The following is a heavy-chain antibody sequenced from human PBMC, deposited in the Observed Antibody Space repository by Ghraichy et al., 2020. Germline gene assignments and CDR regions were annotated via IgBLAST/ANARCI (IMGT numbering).Heavy chain of an antibody. J-gene: IGHJ3*02. CDR2: IYHSGST. Sequence: SETLSLTCTVSGYSINSGYYWGWIRQPPGKGLEWIGSIYHSGSTYYNSSLKSRVTISVDTSKNQFSLKLSAVTAADTAVYYCARDRGGRYCSSTSCYTSAFDIWGQGTMVTVSS. D-gene: IGHD2-2*02. CDR1: GYSINSGYY. V-gene: IGHV4-38-2*02. CDR3: ARDRGGRYCSSTSCYTSAFDI.